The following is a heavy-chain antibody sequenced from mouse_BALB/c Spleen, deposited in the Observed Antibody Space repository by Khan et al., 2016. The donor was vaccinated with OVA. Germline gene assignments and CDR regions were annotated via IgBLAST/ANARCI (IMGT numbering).Heavy chain of an antibody. Sequence: VELVESGAELARPGASVKLSCKASGYTFTDYYINWMMQRTGQGLEWIGEIYPGSDNTNYNEKFKDKATLTADKSSSTAYMQLSSLTSEDSAVYFCAREWAAWFPYWGQGTLVTVSA. CDR2: IYPGSDNT. CDR3: AREWAAWFPY. J-gene: IGHJ3*01. V-gene: IGHV1-77*01. CDR1: GYTFTDYY.